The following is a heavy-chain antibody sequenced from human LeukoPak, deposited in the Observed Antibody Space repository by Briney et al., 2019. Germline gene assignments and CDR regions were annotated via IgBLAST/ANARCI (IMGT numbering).Heavy chain of an antibody. CDR1: GFTFSDYY. Sequence: NPGGSLRLSCAASGFTFSDYYMTWTRQAPGKGLEWVSYISSSGSSIYYADSVKGRFTISRDNAKNSLYLQMNSLRAEDTAVYYCARCRATALYYYYYYMDVWGKGTTVTVSS. D-gene: IGHD5-12*01. J-gene: IGHJ6*03. V-gene: IGHV3-11*04. CDR2: ISSSGSSI. CDR3: ARCRATALYYYYYYMDV.